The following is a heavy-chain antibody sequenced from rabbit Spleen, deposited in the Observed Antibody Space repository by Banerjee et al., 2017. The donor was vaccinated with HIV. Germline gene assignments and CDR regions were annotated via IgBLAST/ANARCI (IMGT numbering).Heavy chain of an antibody. V-gene: IGHV1S45*01. J-gene: IGHJ6*01. D-gene: IGHD1-1*01. Sequence: QEQLEESGGGLVKPEGSLTLTCTASGFTISSYYYMCWVRQAPGKGLEWIGCIYVGRGSTHYANWAKGRVTCSKTSSTTVTLQMTRLTAADTATYFCARDTSSSFSSYGMDLWGPGTLVTVS. CDR3: ARDTSSSFSSYGMDL. CDR2: IYVGRGST. CDR1: GFTISSYYY.